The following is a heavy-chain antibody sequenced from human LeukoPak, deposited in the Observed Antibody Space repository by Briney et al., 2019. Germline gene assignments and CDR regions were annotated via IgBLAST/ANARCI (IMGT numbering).Heavy chain of an antibody. J-gene: IGHJ4*02. CDR1: GFTSSSYG. V-gene: IGHV3-33*01. D-gene: IGHD5-12*01. CDR2: IWYDGSNK. Sequence: GRSLRLSCAASGFTSSSYGMHWVRQAPGKGLEWVAVIWYDGSNKYYADSVKGRFTNSRDNSKNTLYLQMNSLRAEDTAVYYCARGGVATIGIDYWGQGTLVTVSS. CDR3: ARGGVATIGIDY.